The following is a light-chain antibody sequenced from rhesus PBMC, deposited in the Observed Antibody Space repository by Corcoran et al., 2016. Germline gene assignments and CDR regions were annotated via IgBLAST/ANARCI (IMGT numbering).Light chain of an antibody. J-gene: IGKJ3*01. V-gene: IGKV6-55*01. CDR3: QQSSSFPFT. Sequence: EIVLTQSPAFQSVTLKEKVTITCQASQSIGSRLHWYQQKPDQSPQLLIKYASQSISGVPSRFSGRGSGTDFTLPINSLEAEDAATYSCQQSSSFPFTFGPGTKLDIK. CDR2: YAS. CDR1: QSIGSR.